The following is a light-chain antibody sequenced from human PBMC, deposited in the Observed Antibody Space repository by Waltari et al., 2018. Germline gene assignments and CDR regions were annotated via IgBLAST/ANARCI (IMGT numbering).Light chain of an antibody. CDR2: WAS. CDR3: QQYSIMTWT. V-gene: IGKV4-1*01. Sequence: DIVMTQSPDSLAVSLGERATINCKSSQSVLYTSNNQNYLAWYRQKSGQPPELLIYWASTRESGVPDRFSGSGSATNFTLTISSLQAEDVAVYYCQQYSIMTWTFGQGTKVEIK. J-gene: IGKJ1*01. CDR1: QSVLYTSNNQNY.